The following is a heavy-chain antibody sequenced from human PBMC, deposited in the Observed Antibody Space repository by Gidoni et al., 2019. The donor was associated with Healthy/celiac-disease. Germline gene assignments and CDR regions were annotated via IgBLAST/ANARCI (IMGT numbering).Heavy chain of an antibody. V-gene: IGHV3-21*01. CDR1: GFTFSSYS. CDR3: ARVLRAGSYSLIYYYYYGMDV. D-gene: IGHD3-10*01. CDR2: ISSSSSYI. J-gene: IGHJ6*02. Sequence: EVQLVESGGGLVNPGGSLRLSCAASGFTFSSYSMNWVRQAPGKGLEWVSSISSSSSYIYYADSVKGRFTIARDNAKNSLYLQMNSLRAEDTAVYYCARVLRAGSYSLIYYYYYGMDVWGQGTTVTVSS.